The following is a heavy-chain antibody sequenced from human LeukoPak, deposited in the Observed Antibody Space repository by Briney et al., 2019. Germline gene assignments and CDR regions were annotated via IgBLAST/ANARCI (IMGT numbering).Heavy chain of an antibody. Sequence: GRPLTLSCAPSGFTFSSYGMHWVRQAPGKGLEWVAVIWYDGSNKYYADSVKGRFTISRDNSKNTLYLQMNSLRAEDTAVYYCAKYGAVAGPNWFDPWGQGTLVTVSS. CDR2: IWYDGSNK. CDR1: GFTFSSYG. D-gene: IGHD6-19*01. CDR3: AKYGAVAGPNWFDP. J-gene: IGHJ5*02. V-gene: IGHV3-33*06.